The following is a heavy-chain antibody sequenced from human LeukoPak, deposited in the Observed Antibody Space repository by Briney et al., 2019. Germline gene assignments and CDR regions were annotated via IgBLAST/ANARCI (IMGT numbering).Heavy chain of an antibody. CDR2: ISYDGNIK. CDR3: AKDKGREGDY. D-gene: IGHD1-26*01. V-gene: IGHV3-30*18. CDR1: GFTFSSYG. Sequence: GMSLRLSCAASGFTFSSYGMHWVRLAPGKGLEWVAVISYDGNIKYYADSVQGRFTISRDNSKNTLYLQMNSLRAEDTAVYYCAKDKGREGDYWGQGTLVTVSS. J-gene: IGHJ4*02.